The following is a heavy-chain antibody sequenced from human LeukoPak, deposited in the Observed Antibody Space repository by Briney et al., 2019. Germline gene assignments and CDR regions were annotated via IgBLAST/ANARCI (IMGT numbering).Heavy chain of an antibody. Sequence: GASVKVSCRASCCTFTNYNIAWVRQAPGQGLEWVGWISAYNSNTKYSQKFQGRGTMTTDTSTSKDYMELRSLRFDDTAIYYCARDGYFDSWGQGTLVTVSS. V-gene: IGHV1-18*01. CDR1: CCTFTNYN. CDR2: ISAYNSNT. J-gene: IGHJ4*02. CDR3: ARDGYFDS.